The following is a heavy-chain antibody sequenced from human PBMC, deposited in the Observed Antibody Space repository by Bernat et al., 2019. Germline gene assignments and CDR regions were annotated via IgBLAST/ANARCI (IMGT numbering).Heavy chain of an antibody. V-gene: IGHV3-33*01. Sequence: QVQLVESGGGVVQPGRSLRLSCAASGFTFSSYGMHWVRQAPGKGLEWVAVIWYDGSNKYYADSVKGRFTISRDNSKNTLYLQMNSLRAEDTAVYYCARERGIAAAGIPGHIDLWGRGTLVTVSS. CDR3: ARERGIAAAGIPGHIDL. CDR2: IWYDGSNK. CDR1: GFTFSSYG. J-gene: IGHJ2*01. D-gene: IGHD6-13*01.